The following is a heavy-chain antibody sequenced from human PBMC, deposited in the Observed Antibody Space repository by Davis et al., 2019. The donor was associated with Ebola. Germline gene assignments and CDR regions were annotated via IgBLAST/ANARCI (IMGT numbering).Heavy chain of an antibody. D-gene: IGHD3-3*01. J-gene: IGHJ6*02. CDR1: GGSISGYF. Sequence: MPSETLSLTCTVSGGSISGYFWSWIRQPPGKGLEWIGYIYYSGSTNYNPSLKSRVTISVDTSKNQFSLKLSSVTAADTAVYYCARKYYDFWSGYVWGQGTTVTVSS. V-gene: IGHV4-59*12. CDR2: IYYSGST. CDR3: ARKYYDFWSGYV.